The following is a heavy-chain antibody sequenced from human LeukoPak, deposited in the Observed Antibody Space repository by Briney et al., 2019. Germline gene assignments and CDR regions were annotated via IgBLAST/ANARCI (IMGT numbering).Heavy chain of an antibody. J-gene: IGHJ4*02. CDR1: GGSISGYY. CDR2: IYYSGST. Sequence: PSETLSLTCSVSGGSISGYYWSWIRQPPGQGLEWIGYIYYSGSTNYNPSLKSRVIISRDTSKNQFSLNLSSVTAADTAVYFCARGYRNNWRFDSWGQGTLVTVSS. D-gene: IGHD1-1*01. V-gene: IGHV4-59*08. CDR3: ARGYRNNWRFDS.